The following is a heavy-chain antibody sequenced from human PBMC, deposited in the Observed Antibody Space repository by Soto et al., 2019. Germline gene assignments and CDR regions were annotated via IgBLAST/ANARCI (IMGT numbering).Heavy chain of an antibody. V-gene: IGHV3-23*01. J-gene: IGHJ4*02. Sequence: EVQLLESGGGLVQPGGSLRLSCAASGFTFSSYAMSWVRQAPGKGLEWVSVISGSGDSTYYGDSVKGRLTISRDNSKNTLYLQMNSLRAEDTAVYNCAKRGAGHYFDYWGQGTLVTVSS. CDR3: AKRGAGHYFDY. CDR2: ISGSGDST. D-gene: IGHD6-19*01. CDR1: GFTFSSYA.